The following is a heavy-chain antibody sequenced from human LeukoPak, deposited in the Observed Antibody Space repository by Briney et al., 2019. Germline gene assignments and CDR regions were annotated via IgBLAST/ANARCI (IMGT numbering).Heavy chain of an antibody. CDR2: IYPSDGRT. CDR1: GYTFINSY. V-gene: IGHV1-46*01. D-gene: IGHD7-27*01. CDR3: ATDSGHWDFDH. J-gene: IGHJ4*02. Sequence: ASVTVSCKASGYTFINSYIHWMLQAPGHGLEWMGVIYPSDGRTTYARKVLGRVTMTRDTSTSTVHMQLSSLRSEDTAVYYCATDSGHWDFDHWGQGTLVTVSS.